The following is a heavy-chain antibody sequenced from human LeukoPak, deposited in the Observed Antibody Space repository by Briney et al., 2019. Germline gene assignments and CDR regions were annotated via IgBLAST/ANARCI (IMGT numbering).Heavy chain of an antibody. CDR1: GFTFSSYG. CDR3: ARRFNYYDSSGYYYRDAFDI. V-gene: IGHV3-33*01. CDR2: IWYDGSNK. J-gene: IGHJ3*02. D-gene: IGHD3-22*01. Sequence: GGSLRLSCAASGFTFSSYGMHWVRQAPGKGLEWVAVIWYDGSNKYYADSVEGRFTISRDNSKNTLYLQMNSLRAEDTAVYYCARRFNYYDSSGYYYRDAFDIWGQGTMVTVSS.